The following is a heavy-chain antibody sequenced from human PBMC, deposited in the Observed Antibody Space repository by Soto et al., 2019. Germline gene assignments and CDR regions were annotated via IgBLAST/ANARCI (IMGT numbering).Heavy chain of an antibody. J-gene: IGHJ4*02. CDR2: INSDGSST. CDR3: SSGHCTNGVCRGYYFDY. V-gene: IGHV3-74*01. Sequence: GSLRLSCAASGFTFSSYWMHWVRQAPGKGLVWVSRINSDGSSTTYADSVKGRFTISRDNAKNTLYLQMNSLRAEDTAVYYCSSGHCTNGVCRGYYFDYWGQGTLVTVSS. CDR1: GFTFSSYW. D-gene: IGHD2-8*01.